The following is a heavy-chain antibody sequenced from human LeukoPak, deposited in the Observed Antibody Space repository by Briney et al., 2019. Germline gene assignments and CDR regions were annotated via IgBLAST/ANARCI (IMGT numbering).Heavy chain of an antibody. CDR3: AKDRPEGSSWYDCFDY. CDR1: GFTFSSYG. J-gene: IGHJ4*02. V-gene: IGHV3-30*18. CDR2: ISYDGSNK. Sequence: GRSLRLSCAASGFTFSSYGMHWVRQAPGKGLEWVAVISYDGSNKYYADSVKGRFTISRDNSKNTLYLQMNSLRAEDTAVYYCAKDRPEGSSWYDCFDYWGQGTLVTVSS. D-gene: IGHD6-13*01.